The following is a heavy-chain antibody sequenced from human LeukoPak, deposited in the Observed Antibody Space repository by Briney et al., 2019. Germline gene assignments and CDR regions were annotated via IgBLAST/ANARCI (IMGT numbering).Heavy chain of an antibody. CDR1: GFTFNNYA. Sequence: PGGSLRLSCVASGFTFNNYAMSWVRQAPGRGLEWASSTAGSGISKDYADSVKGRFTISKDKSKNTLYLQMDNLRAEDTGVYYCAKDLYSGNYYFDYWGQGTLVTVSS. D-gene: IGHD1-26*01. V-gene: IGHV3-23*01. CDR3: AKDLYSGNYYFDY. J-gene: IGHJ4*02. CDR2: TAGSGISK.